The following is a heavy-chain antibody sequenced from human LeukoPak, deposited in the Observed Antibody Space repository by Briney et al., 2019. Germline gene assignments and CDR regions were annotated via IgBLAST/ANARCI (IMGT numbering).Heavy chain of an antibody. Sequence: GGSLRLSCAASGFTFDDYAMHWVRQAPGKGLEWVSGISWNSGSIGYADSVKGRFTISRDNAKNSLYLQMNSLRAEDTALYYCAKDISCSSTSCYTFDYWGQGTLVTASS. J-gene: IGHJ4*02. CDR1: GFTFDDYA. CDR2: ISWNSGSI. D-gene: IGHD2-2*02. CDR3: AKDISCSSTSCYTFDY. V-gene: IGHV3-9*01.